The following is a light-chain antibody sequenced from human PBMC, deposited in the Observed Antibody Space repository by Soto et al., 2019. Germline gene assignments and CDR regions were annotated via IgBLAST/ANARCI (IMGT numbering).Light chain of an antibody. J-gene: IGLJ1*01. Sequence: QSVLTQPASVSGSPGQSITICCTGTSSDVGGYKYVSWYQQHPGKAPKLMIYEVSSRPSGVSNRFSGSKSGNTASLTISGLQAEDEADYYCTSYATGRTLYVFGTGTKVTVL. CDR1: SSDVGGYKY. CDR2: EVS. CDR3: TSYATGRTLYV. V-gene: IGLV2-14*01.